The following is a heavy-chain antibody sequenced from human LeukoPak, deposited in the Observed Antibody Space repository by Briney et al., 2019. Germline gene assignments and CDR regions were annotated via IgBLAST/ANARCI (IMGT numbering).Heavy chain of an antibody. Sequence: PGGSLRLSCAASGFTFSSYGMHWVRQAPGKGLEWLAVISYDGSRKSYADSVKGRFTISKDNSKNTLYLQMNSLRAEETAVYYCATDLRGVAFSHFDYWGQGTLVTVSS. CDR3: ATDLRGVAFSHFDY. CDR2: ISYDGSRK. V-gene: IGHV3-30*03. J-gene: IGHJ4*02. CDR1: GFTFSSYG. D-gene: IGHD3-10*01.